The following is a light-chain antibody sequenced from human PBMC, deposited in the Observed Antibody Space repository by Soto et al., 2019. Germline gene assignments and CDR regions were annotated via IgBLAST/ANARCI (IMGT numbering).Light chain of an antibody. V-gene: IGKV3-15*01. J-gene: IGKJ2*01. CDR3: QQGHNWPLT. CDR1: QSISTE. CDR2: SAS. Sequence: EIAMTQSPATLSVSPGERATLSCRASQSISTELAWYQQIPGQPPRLLSDSASTRATGVPARFTGSGSGSEFTLTISGLQSEDFAIYYCQQGHNWPLTFGQGTRLEI.